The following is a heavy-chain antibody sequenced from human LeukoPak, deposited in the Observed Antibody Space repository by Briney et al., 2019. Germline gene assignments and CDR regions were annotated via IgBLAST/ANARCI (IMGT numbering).Heavy chain of an antibody. CDR3: ARGASSGYRIDY. V-gene: IGHV3-74*01. J-gene: IGHJ4*02. CDR1: GFTFRSYW. CDR2: ISPDGRST. Sequence: GGSRRLSCAASGFTFRSYWMHWARQVPGNGLVRVSRISPDGRSTNYADSVKGRFTISRDNAKNTLHLQMNSLTGEDTALYYCARGASSGYRIDYWGQGTLVTVSS. D-gene: IGHD3-10*01.